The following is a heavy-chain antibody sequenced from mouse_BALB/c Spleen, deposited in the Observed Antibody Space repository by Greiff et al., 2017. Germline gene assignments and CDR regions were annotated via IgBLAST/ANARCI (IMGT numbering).Heavy chain of an antibody. J-gene: IGHJ4*01. CDR1: GYTFTSYY. D-gene: IGHD4-1*01. Sequence: QVQLQQSGPELVKPGASVRISCKASGYTFTSYYIHWVKQRPGQGLEWIGWIYPGNVNTKYNEKFKGKATLTADKSSSTAYMQLSSLTSEDSAVYFCARSGTGYAMDYWGQGTSVTVSS. V-gene: IGHV1S56*01. CDR3: ARSGTGYAMDY. CDR2: IYPGNVNT.